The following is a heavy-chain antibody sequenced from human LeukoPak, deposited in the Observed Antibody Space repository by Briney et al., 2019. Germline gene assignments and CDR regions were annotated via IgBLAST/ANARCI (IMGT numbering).Heavy chain of an antibody. Sequence: GRSLRLSCAASGFTFSSYGMHWVRQAPGKGLEWVAVISYDGSNKYYADSVKGRFTISRDNSKNTLYLQTNSLRAEDTAVYYCAKDSPGWELLLAYWGQGTLVTVSS. D-gene: IGHD1-26*01. CDR1: GFTFSSYG. CDR2: ISYDGSNK. CDR3: AKDSPGWELLLAY. J-gene: IGHJ4*02. V-gene: IGHV3-30*18.